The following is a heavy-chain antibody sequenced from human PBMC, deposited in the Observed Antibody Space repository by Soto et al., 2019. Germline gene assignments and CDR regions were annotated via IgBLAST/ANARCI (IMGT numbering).Heavy chain of an antibody. V-gene: IGHV3-48*01. CDR3: VREPNWNDVSFDF. D-gene: IGHD1-1*01. Sequence: GGSLRLSCAASGFTFSSYSINWVRQAPGKGLEWVSYISSSSRAIFYADSVKGRFTISRDNAKNSVLLQMNSLRAEDTAVYYCVREPNWNDVSFDFWGQGTLVTVSS. CDR2: ISSSSRAI. J-gene: IGHJ4*02. CDR1: GFTFSSYS.